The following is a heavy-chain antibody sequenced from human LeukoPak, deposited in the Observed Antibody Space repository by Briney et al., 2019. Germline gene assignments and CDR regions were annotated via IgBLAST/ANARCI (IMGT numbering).Heavy chain of an antibody. CDR3: ARASWGYVFDA. CDR2: LYSGGNT. J-gene: IGHJ4*01. Sequence: GGSLRLSCVASGFNASRYYMSWVSQAPGKGLEWVSVLYSGGNTYYPDSVMGRFAISRDNSQNTLYLQMNSLSAEDTAVYYCARASWGYVFDAWGHGTLVTVSS. CDR1: GFNASRYY. D-gene: IGHD7-27*01. V-gene: IGHV3-53*01.